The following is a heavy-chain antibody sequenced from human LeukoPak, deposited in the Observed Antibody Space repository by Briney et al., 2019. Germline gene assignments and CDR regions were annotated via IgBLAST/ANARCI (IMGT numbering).Heavy chain of an antibody. V-gene: IGHV4-31*03. J-gene: IGHJ4*02. CDR1: GGSISSGGYY. CDR3: ARDSGYDSSGYYPLKY. D-gene: IGHD3-22*01. Sequence: SETLSLTCTVSGGSISSGGYYWSWNRQHPGKGLEWIGYIYYSGSTYYNPSLKSRVTISVDTSKNQFSLKLSSVTAADTAVYYCARDSGYDSSGYYPLKYWGQGTLVTVSS. CDR2: IYYSGST.